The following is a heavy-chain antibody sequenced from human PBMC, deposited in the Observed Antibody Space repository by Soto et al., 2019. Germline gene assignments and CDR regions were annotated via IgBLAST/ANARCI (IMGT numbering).Heavy chain of an antibody. J-gene: IGHJ4*02. V-gene: IGHV4-61*01. D-gene: IGHD6-19*01. CDR1: GGSVSSGSYY. Sequence: QVQLQESGPGLVKPSETLSLTCTVSGGSVSSGSYYWSWIWQPPGKGLEWIGYIYYSGSTNYNPSLKSRVTISVDTSKNQFSLKLSSVTAADTAVYYCARDGGIAVAGTAFDYWGQGTLVTVSS. CDR2: IYYSGST. CDR3: ARDGGIAVAGTAFDY.